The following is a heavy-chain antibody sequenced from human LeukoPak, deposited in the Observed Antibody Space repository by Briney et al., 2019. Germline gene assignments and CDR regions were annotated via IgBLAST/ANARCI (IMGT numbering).Heavy chain of an antibody. CDR2: VSAYNGNT. Sequence: GASVKVSCKASGYTFTSYGISWVRQAPGQGLEGMGGVSAYNGNTNYAQKLQGRVNMTTDKSTSTAYLELRSLRSDDTAVYYCARDGDSSGYYPSDYWGQGTLVTVSS. CDR3: ARDGDSSGYYPSDY. D-gene: IGHD3-22*01. J-gene: IGHJ4*02. V-gene: IGHV1-18*01. CDR1: GYTFTSYG.